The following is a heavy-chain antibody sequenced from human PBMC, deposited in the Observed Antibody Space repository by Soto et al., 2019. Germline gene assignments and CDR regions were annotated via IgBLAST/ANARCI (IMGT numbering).Heavy chain of an antibody. Sequence: QVQLVESGGGVVQPGRSLRLSCAASGFTFSSYGMHWVRQAPGKGLEWVAVIGYDGSNKYYADSVKGRFTISRDNSKNTLYLQMNSLRAEDTAVYYCARRPDYYYGMDVWGQGTTVTVSS. CDR3: ARRPDYYYGMDV. J-gene: IGHJ6*02. CDR2: IGYDGSNK. V-gene: IGHV3-33*01. CDR1: GFTFSSYG.